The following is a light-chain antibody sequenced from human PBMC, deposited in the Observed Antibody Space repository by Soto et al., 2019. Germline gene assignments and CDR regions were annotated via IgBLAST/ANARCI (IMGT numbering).Light chain of an antibody. CDR3: QKYDTAPPWT. CDR1: QGISNY. V-gene: IGKV1-27*01. J-gene: IGKJ1*01. CDR2: AAS. Sequence: DIQMTQSPSSLSASVGDRVTITCRASQGISNYLAWYQQKPGKVPKLLIYAASTLQSGFPSRFGGSGSGTDFTLTISSLQPEDVATYYCQKYDTAPPWTFGQGTKVEIK.